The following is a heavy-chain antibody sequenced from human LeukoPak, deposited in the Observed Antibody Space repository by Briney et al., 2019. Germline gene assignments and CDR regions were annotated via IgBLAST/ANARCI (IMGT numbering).Heavy chain of an antibody. CDR3: ARLITMVRGVIIHDYFDY. Sequence: ASVKVSCKASGYTFTGYYMHWVRQAPGQGLEWMGWINPNSGGTNYAQKFQGRVTMTRDTSISTAYMELSRLRSDDTAVYYCARLITMVRGVIIHDYFDYWGQGTLVTVSS. J-gene: IGHJ4*02. V-gene: IGHV1-2*02. D-gene: IGHD3-10*01. CDR2: INPNSGGT. CDR1: GYTFTGYY.